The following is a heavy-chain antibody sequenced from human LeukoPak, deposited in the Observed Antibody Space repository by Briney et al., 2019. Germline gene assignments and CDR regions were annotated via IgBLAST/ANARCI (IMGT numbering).Heavy chain of an antibody. CDR3: AKRSGYSYGPDDY. J-gene: IGHJ4*02. D-gene: IGHD5-18*01. CDR2: ISGSGGST. V-gene: IGHV3-23*01. CDR1: GVAFSSYA. Sequence: GGSLRLSCAAAGVAFSSYAMSLVRQAPGKGLEWVSAISGSGGSTYYADSVKGRFTISRDNSKNTLYLQMNSLRAEDTAVYYCAKRSGYSYGPDDYWGQGTLVTVSS.